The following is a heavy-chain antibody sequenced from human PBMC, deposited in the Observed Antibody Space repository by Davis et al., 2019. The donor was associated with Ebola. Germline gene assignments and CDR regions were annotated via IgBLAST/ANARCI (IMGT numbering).Heavy chain of an antibody. CDR2: ISPNDNKD. J-gene: IGHJ5*02. V-gene: IGHV3-30-3*01. CDR3: AKDGGNQMSTHNWFDT. CDR1: GVRERNYA. Sequence: GESLKISCVAYGVRERNYAMHWVRQAPGRGLEWVALISPNDNKDYYADSVKGRFTISRDISKSTLFMEMNSLTAEDTAVYYCAKDGGNQMSTHNWFDTWGQGTLVTVSS. D-gene: IGHD3-16*01.